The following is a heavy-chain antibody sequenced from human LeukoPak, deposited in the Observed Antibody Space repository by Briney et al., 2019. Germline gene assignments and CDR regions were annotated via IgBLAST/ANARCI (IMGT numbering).Heavy chain of an antibody. CDR2: ISPNNGDK. V-gene: IGHV1-2*02. D-gene: IGHD3-10*01. J-gene: IGHJ4*02. Sequence: ASVKVSCKPSGYTFTDSYIHWVRQAPGVGLQWMGWISPNNGDKKYAEDFQDRVTMTRDTSINTAYMELTGLTPDDTAVYYCVRSPIGASAYWGRGTLVTVSS. CDR1: GYTFTDSY. CDR3: VRSPIGASAY.